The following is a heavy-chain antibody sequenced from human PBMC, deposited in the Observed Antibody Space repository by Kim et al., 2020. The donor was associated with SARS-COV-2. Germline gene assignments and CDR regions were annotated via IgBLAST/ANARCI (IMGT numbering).Heavy chain of an antibody. Sequence: ASVKVSCKASGYTFTGYYMHWVRQAPGQGLEWMGWINPNSGGTNYAQKFQGRVTMTRDTSISTAYMELSRLRSDDTAVYYCARDRGYCSSTSCYGGAFDIWGQGTMVTVSS. J-gene: IGHJ3*02. CDR1: GYTFTGYY. CDR3: ARDRGYCSSTSCYGGAFDI. D-gene: IGHD2-2*01. V-gene: IGHV1-2*02. CDR2: INPNSGGT.